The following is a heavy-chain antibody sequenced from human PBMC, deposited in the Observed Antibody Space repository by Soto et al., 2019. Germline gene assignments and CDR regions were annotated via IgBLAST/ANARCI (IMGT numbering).Heavy chain of an antibody. CDR2: IVVGSGNT. D-gene: IGHD7-27*01. V-gene: IGHV1-58*01. CDR3: AAGDSSLKGLAGY. CDR1: GFTFTSSA. J-gene: IGHJ4*02. Sequence: SVKVSCKASGFTFTSSAVQWVRQARGQRLEWIGWIVVGSGNTNYAQKFQERVTITRDMSTSTAYMELSSLRSEDTAVYYCAAGDSSLKGLAGYWGQGTLVTVSS.